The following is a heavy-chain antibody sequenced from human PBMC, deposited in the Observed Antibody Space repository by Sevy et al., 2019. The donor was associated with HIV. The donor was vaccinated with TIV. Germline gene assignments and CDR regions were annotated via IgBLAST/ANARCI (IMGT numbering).Heavy chain of an antibody. V-gene: IGHV3-23*01. CDR2: IFRNFRGVDVT. Sequence: GGSLRLSCTTSGFTFSTYAMTWVRQAPGKGLEWVSTIFRNFRGVDVTYYADSVKGRFTISRDSSRNTLYLQMNSLRAEDTAIYYCAGARYDSSGSFDAIDIWGQGTMVTVSS. D-gene: IGHD3-22*01. CDR3: AGARYDSSGSFDAIDI. J-gene: IGHJ3*02. CDR1: GFTFSTYA.